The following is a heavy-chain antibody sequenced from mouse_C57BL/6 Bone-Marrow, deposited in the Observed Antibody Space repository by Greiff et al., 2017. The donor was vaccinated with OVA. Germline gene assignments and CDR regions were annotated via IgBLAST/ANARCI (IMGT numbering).Heavy chain of an antibody. CDR2: INPNYGTT. CDR3: ARWDYSNFWYFDV. D-gene: IGHD2-5*01. J-gene: IGHJ1*03. V-gene: IGHV1-39*01. CDR1: GYSFTDYN. Sequence: VQLKESGPELVKPGASVKISCKASGYSFTDYNMNWVKQSNGKSLEWIGVINPNYGTTSYNQKFKGKATLTVDQSSSTAYMQLNSLTSEDSAVDYCARWDYSNFWYFDVWGTGTTVTVSA.